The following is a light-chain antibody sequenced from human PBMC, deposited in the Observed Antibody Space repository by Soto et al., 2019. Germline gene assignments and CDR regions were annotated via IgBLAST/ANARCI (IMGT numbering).Light chain of an antibody. CDR2: DVS. CDR1: QSVSNY. V-gene: IGKV3-11*01. Sequence: EIVLTQSPATLSLSPGERATLSCRASQSVSNYLAWYQQKPGQAPRLLIYDVSYSATGIPARFSGSGSGTDFTLTISSLEPEDFAVYYCQQRTNWPPLTFGGGTKVEIK. CDR3: QQRTNWPPLT. J-gene: IGKJ4*01.